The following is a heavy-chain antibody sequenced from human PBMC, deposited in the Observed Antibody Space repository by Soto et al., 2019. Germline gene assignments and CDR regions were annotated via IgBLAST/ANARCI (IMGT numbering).Heavy chain of an antibody. J-gene: IGHJ4*02. CDR1: GGTFSSYA. D-gene: IGHD5-18*01. CDR2: IIPIFGTA. CDR3: ASFFSVQPDY. V-gene: IGHV1-69*13. Sequence: RASVKVSCKASGGTFSSYAISWVRQAPGQGLEWMGGIIPIFGTANYAQKFQGRVTITADESTSTAYMELSSLRSEDTAVYYCASFFSVQPDYWGQGTLVTVSS.